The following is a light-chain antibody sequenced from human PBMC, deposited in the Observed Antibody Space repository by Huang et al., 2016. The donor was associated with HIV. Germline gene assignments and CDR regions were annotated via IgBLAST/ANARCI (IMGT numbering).Light chain of an antibody. CDR2: DAS. CDR3: QQYNNWPPLT. Sequence: EIVMTQAPATLSVSPGERATLSCRASQSVGTKLAWDQHTPGQAPRLLIYDASPRATGTPARFTGSVSGTEFTLTISSLQSEDFVVYFCQQYNNWPPLTFGGGTKVEIK. J-gene: IGKJ4*01. V-gene: IGKV3-15*01. CDR1: QSVGTK.